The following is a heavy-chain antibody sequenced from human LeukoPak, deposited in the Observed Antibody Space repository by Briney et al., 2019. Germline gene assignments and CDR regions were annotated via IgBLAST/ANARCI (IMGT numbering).Heavy chain of an antibody. J-gene: IGHJ4*02. CDR3: ARDPGYSSGWFDY. Sequence: GGSLRLSCVVSGFTFSSYSMSWVRQAPGKGLEWVSSISASSNFISYADSVKGRYTISRDNAKKSLYLQMNSVRAEDTAVYYCARDPGYSSGWFDYWGQGALVTVSS. D-gene: IGHD6-19*01. CDR1: GFTFSSYS. CDR2: ISASSNFI. V-gene: IGHV3-21*01.